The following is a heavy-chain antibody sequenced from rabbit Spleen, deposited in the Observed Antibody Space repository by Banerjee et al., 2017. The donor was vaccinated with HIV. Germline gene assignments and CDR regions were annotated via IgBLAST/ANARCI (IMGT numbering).Heavy chain of an antibody. CDR2: IDIGSSGFT. CDR3: ARDLAAWNSGSYAFNL. CDR1: GLDFSGDSY. D-gene: IGHD1-1*01. V-gene: IGHV1S40*01. Sequence: QSLEESGGGLVKPGASLTLTCKASGLDFSGDSYDSYMCWVRQAPGKGLEWIACIDIGSSGFTYFATWVHGRFTISKASSTTVTLQMTSLTAADTATYFCARDLAAWNSGSYAFNLWGPGTLVTVS. J-gene: IGHJ4*01.